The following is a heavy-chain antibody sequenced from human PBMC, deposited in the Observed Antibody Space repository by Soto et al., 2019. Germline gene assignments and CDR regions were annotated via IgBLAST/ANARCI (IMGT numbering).Heavy chain of an antibody. D-gene: IGHD2-2*03. Sequence: PSEILSFTCTVSGDSISSYCWSWIRQPPGKGLEWIGNIHYNGNTKYSPSLKSRVTMSVDTSKNHFSLKLISVTTADTAVYFCAREGNLGRWIQPLDSWGQGTLVTVSS. V-gene: IGHV4-59*01. CDR3: AREGNLGRWIQPLDS. CDR1: GDSISSYC. J-gene: IGHJ4*02. CDR2: IHYNGNT.